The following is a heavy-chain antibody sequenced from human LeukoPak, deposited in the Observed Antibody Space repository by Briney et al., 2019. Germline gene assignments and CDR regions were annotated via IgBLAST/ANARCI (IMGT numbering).Heavy chain of an antibody. V-gene: IGHV3-7*03. CDR3: AREEVKSFDN. CDR1: GFSFSGYW. CDR2: IKQDGSET. Sequence: PGGSLSLSCAASGFSFSGYWVTWVRQAPGRGLEWVANIKQDGSETSYVTSVRGRFTISRDNAKNSLYLQMNNLRVEDTAVYFCAREEVKSFDNWGQGTLVTVSS. J-gene: IGHJ4*02.